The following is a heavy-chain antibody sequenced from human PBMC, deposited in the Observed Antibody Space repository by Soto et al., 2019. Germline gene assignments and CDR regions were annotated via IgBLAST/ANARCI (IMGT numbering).Heavy chain of an antibody. Sequence: GESLKISCKGSGYRFSSYWIAWVRQMPGKGLEWMGIIYPGDSDTIYSPSFQGQVTFSADKSTSTAYLQWSSLKASDTAMYYCARQGSNGAYYYYGMDVWGQETTVTVSS. CDR2: IYPGDSDT. CDR1: GYRFSSYW. CDR3: ARQGSNGAYYYYGMDV. J-gene: IGHJ6*02. D-gene: IGHD2-8*01. V-gene: IGHV5-51*01.